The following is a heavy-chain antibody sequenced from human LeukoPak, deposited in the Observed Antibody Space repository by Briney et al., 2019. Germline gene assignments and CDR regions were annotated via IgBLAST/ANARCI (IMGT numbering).Heavy chain of an antibody. J-gene: IGHJ2*01. CDR1: GASVRGGDSY. Sequence: PSHTLSLTCTVSGASVRGGDSYWTWIRQHPGKDLEWSGYIYSSSITYYNPSLNSRVTMSVCPSQNQFSLRLTSVTAADTAVYYCARDSNLVGYHYWYFDLWGRGTLVTVSS. V-gene: IGHV4-31*03. CDR2: IYSSSIT. D-gene: IGHD5-18*01. CDR3: ARDSNLVGYHYWYFDL.